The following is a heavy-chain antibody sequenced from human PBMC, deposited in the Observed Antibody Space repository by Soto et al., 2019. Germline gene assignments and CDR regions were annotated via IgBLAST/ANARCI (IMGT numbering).Heavy chain of an antibody. Sequence: ASVKVSCKASGGTFSSYAISWVRHAPGQGLEWMGIINPSGGSTSYAQKFQGRVTMTRDTSTSTVYMELSSLRSEDTAVYYCASGVGATHWFDPWGQGTLVTVPQ. J-gene: IGHJ5*02. CDR3: ASGVGATHWFDP. D-gene: IGHD1-26*01. CDR2: INPSGGST. V-gene: IGHV1-46*01. CDR1: GGTFSSYA.